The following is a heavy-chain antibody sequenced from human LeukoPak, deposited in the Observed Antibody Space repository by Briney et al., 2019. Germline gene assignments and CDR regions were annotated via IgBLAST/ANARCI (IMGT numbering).Heavy chain of an antibody. D-gene: IGHD3-10*02. Sequence: GGSLRLSCAASGFTFSNYWMSWVRQVPGKGPEYVANIKQDGSETYYVESVKGRFTISRDNAKSSLYLQMNSLRVEDTALYYCARDQGIMFFDNWGQGALATVSS. J-gene: IGHJ4*02. CDR3: ARDQGIMFFDN. V-gene: IGHV3-7*01. CDR2: IKQDGSET. CDR1: GFTFSNYW.